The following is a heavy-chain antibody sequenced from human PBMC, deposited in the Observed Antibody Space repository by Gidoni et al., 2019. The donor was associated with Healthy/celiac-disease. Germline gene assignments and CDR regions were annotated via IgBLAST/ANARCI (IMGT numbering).Heavy chain of an antibody. CDR1: GYSFTSYW. V-gene: IGHV5-10-1*03. D-gene: IGHD1-1*01. CDR2: IDPSDSYT. Sequence: EVQLVQSGAEVTKPGESLRISCKGSGYSFTSYWISWVRQMPGKGLEWMGRIDPSDSYTNYSPSFQGHVTISADKSISTAYLQWSSLKASDTAMYYCARHTTHYYYYYYMDVWGKGTTVTVSS. CDR3: ARHTTHYYYYYYMDV. J-gene: IGHJ6*03.